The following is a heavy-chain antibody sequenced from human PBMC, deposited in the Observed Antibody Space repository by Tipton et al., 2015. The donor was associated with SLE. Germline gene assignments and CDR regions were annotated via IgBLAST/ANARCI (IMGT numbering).Heavy chain of an antibody. Sequence: TLSLTCSVSGGSISTNYWIWIRQPPGKGLEWIGYISDGGGTNYNPSLKSRVTISVDMSKNQFSLKLSAVTTADTALYYCARARIGGYYSYNYYGMDVWGQGTTVTVSS. CDR1: GGSISTNY. CDR3: ARARIGGYYSYNYYGMDV. J-gene: IGHJ6*02. D-gene: IGHD3-22*01. V-gene: IGHV4-59*12. CDR2: ISDGGGT.